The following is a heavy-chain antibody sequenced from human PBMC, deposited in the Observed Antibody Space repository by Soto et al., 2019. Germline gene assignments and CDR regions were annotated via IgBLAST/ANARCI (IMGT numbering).Heavy chain of an antibody. Sequence: SETLSLTCTVSGGSISSSSYYWGWIRQPPGKGLEWIGSIYYSGSTYYNPSLKSRVTISVDTSKNQFSLKLSSVTAADTAVYYCATHHDYGPSGWFDPWGQGTLVTVSS. CDR1: GGSISSSSYY. CDR2: IYYSGST. CDR3: ATHHDYGPSGWFDP. J-gene: IGHJ5*02. V-gene: IGHV4-39*01. D-gene: IGHD4-17*01.